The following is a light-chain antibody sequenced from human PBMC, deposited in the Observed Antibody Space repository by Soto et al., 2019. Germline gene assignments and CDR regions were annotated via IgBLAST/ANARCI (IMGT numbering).Light chain of an antibody. CDR2: GAS. CDR3: QQHYSAPRT. Sequence: EIALTQRPDSLARSLGERATINNKSSQSVLYSSNNKNYFVWYQQKPGQPPKLLISGASTRESGVPDRFSGSGSGTDFTLTISSLQAEDVAVYYCQQHYSAPRTFGQGTRLEIK. J-gene: IGKJ5*01. V-gene: IGKV4-1*01. CDR1: QSVLYSSNNKNY.